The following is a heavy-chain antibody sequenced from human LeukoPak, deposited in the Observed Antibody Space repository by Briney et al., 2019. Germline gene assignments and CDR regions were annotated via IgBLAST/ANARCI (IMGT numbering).Heavy chain of an antibody. Sequence: SETLSLTCAVSGGSFSGYYWSWLRPPPGKGLEWIGEINHSGSTNYNPSLQSRVTISVDTSKNQFSLQLSSVTAADTAVYYCARDPRDAWFDPWGQGTLVTVSS. CDR1: GGSFSGYY. CDR3: ARDPRDAWFDP. CDR2: INHSGST. J-gene: IGHJ5*02. V-gene: IGHV4-34*01.